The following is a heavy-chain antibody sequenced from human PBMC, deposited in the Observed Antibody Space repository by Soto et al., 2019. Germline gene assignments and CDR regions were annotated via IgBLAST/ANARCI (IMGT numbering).Heavy chain of an antibody. CDR1: GFTLSSYW. Sequence: EVQLVESGGGLVQPGGSLRLSCAVSGFTLSSYWMHWVRQVPGKGLVWVSRMNSDGSSTSYADSVKGRFTISRDNAKNTLYLQMNSLRADDTVLYYCARVGCSGGSCIDYWGQGTLVTVTS. V-gene: IGHV3-74*01. CDR3: ARVGCSGGSCIDY. J-gene: IGHJ4*02. D-gene: IGHD2-15*01. CDR2: MNSDGSST.